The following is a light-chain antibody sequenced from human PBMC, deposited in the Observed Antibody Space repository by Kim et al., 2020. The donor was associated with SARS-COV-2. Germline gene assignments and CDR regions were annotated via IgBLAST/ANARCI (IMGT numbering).Light chain of an antibody. Sequence: SASVGDRITITCRASQSISRWLAWYQQKPGKAPKLLIYKTSTLESGVPSRFSGSGSGTEFTLTISSLQPDDSATYYCQQYSTVWTFSQGTKVEIK. J-gene: IGKJ1*01. CDR2: KTS. CDR3: QQYSTVWT. V-gene: IGKV1-5*03. CDR1: QSISRW.